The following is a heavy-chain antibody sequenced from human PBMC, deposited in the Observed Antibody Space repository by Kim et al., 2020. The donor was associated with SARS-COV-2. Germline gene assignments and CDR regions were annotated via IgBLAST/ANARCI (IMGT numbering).Heavy chain of an antibody. V-gene: IGHV1-3*01. D-gene: IGHD3-10*01. CDR2: INAGSGNT. CDR3: WTRGRSRDVDY. Sequence: ASVKVSCKASGYTFTSYAFHWVRQAPGQRLEWMGWINAGSGNTKYSQKFLRRVTITSDTSPRTAYKELSSLRSDDTAVLYYWTRGRSRDVDYW. CDR1: GYTFTSYA. J-gene: IGHJ4*01.